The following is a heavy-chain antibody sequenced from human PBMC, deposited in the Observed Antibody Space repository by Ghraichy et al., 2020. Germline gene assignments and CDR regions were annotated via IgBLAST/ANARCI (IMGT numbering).Heavy chain of an antibody. CDR3: AKGLRCSGGSCYSYYFDY. CDR2: ISGSGGST. D-gene: IGHD2-15*01. V-gene: IGHV3-23*01. CDR1: GFTFSSYA. Sequence: GGSLRLSCAASGFTFSSYAMSWVRQAPGKGLEWVSAISGSGGSTYYADSVKGRFTISRDNSKNTLYLQMNSLSAEDTAVYYCAKGLRCSGGSCYSYYFDYWGQGTLVTVSS. J-gene: IGHJ4*02.